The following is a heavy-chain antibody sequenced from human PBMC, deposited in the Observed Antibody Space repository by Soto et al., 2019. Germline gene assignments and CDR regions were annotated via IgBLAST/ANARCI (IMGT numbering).Heavy chain of an antibody. Sequence: QVQLVESGGGVVQPGRSLRLSCAASGFTFSSYGMNWVRQAPGKGLEWVAVIWYDGSNKYYADSVKGRFTISRDNAKNTLYLQMNSLRDEDTAVYYCARDYTEYYDFGSGYYRGYYMAVWGKGTTVTVS. CDR3: ARDYTEYYDFGSGYYRGYYMAV. CDR1: GFTFSSYG. V-gene: IGHV3-33*01. J-gene: IGHJ6*03. D-gene: IGHD3-3*01. CDR2: IWYDGSNK.